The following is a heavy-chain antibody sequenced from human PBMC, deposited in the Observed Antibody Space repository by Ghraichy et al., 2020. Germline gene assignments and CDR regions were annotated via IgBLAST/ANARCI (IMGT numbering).Heavy chain of an antibody. CDR2: IYSDGRT. Sequence: GGSLRLSCAASGFTVRSNYMSWVRQAPGRGLEWVSLIYSDGRTHYADSVKGRFTISRDISKNTLYLQMNSLRAEVTALYYCARESGGPYNWFDPWGQGTLVTVSS. V-gene: IGHV3-53*01. CDR1: GFTVRSNY. J-gene: IGHJ5*02. CDR3: ARESGGPYNWFDP. D-gene: IGHD4-23*01.